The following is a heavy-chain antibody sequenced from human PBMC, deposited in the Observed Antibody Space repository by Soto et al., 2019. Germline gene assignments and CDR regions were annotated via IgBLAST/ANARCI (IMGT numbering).Heavy chain of an antibody. Sequence: GGSLRLSCAASGFTFSSYAMSWVRQAPGKGLEWVSAISGSGGSTYYADSVKGRFTISRDNSKNTLYLQMNSLRAEDTAVYYCAKDPSDRAGAVAGTERNSYDDWGQGTLVPVSS. J-gene: IGHJ5*02. CDR2: ISGSGGST. D-gene: IGHD6-19*01. CDR1: GFTFSSYA. V-gene: IGHV3-23*01. CDR3: AKDPSDRAGAVAGTERNSYDD.